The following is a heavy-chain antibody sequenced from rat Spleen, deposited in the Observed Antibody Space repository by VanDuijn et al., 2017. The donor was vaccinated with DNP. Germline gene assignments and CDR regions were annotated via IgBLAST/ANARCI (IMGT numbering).Heavy chain of an antibody. CDR2: ISYDGGIT. Sequence: EVQLVESGGGLVQPGRSLKLSCAASGFTFSNYGMAWVRQAPKKGPEWVASISYDGGITSYGDSVKGRFTISRDNAKSTLYLQMNSLRSEDTATYYCARGGRSYFDYWGQGVMVTVSS. D-gene: IGHD1-11*01. CDR1: GFTFSNYG. J-gene: IGHJ2*01. V-gene: IGHV5-7*01. CDR3: ARGGRSYFDY.